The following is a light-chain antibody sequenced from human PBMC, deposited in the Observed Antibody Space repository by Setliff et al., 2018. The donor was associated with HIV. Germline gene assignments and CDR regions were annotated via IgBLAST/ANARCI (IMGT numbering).Light chain of an antibody. CDR3: SSYTSSSTRV. CDR2: DVS. V-gene: IGLV2-14*03. CDR1: STDVGRYIF. J-gene: IGLJ1*01. Sequence: LTQPASVSGSPGQSITISCTGSSTDVGRYIFVSWYQQHPGKAPRLMIFDVSNRPSGVSNRFSGSKSGSTVSLTISGLQPEDEADYYCSSYTSSSTRVFGTGTKVTVL.